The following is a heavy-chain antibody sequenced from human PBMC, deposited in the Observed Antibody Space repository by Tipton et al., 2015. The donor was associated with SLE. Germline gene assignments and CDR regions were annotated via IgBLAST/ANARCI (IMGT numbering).Heavy chain of an antibody. CDR2: INHSRST. J-gene: IGHJ4*02. D-gene: IGHD6-6*01. V-gene: IGHV4-34*01. Sequence: TLSLTCAVYGGSFSGYYWSWIRQPPGKGLEWIGEINHSRSTNYNPSLKSRVTISVDTSKNQFSLKLSSVTAADTAVYYCATASSSQAYYFDYWGQGTLVTVSS. CDR3: ATASSSQAYYFDY. CDR1: GGSFSGYY.